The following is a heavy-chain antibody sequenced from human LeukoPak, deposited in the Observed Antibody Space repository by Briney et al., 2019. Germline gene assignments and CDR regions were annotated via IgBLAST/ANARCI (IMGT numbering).Heavy chain of an antibody. D-gene: IGHD6-13*01. CDR2: INHSGST. Sequence: SETLSLTCAVYGGSFSGYYWSWIRQPPGKGLEWIGEINHSGSTNYNPSLKSRVTISVDTSKNQFSLKLSSVTAADTAVYYCARGETRIAAVGTGPCSWFDPWAREPWSPSPQ. CDR1: GGSFSGYY. V-gene: IGHV4-34*01. CDR3: ARGETRIAAVGTGPCSWFDP. J-gene: IGHJ5*02.